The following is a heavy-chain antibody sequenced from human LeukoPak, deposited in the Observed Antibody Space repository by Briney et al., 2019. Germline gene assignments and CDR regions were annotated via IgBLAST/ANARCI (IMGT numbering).Heavy chain of an antibody. V-gene: IGHV4-34*01. CDR3: ARVAKVVRYFDY. Sequence: SETLSLTCAVYGGSFSGYNWTWIRQPPGRGLEWIGEINPSGSTNYNPSLKSRVTISVDTSKNQFSLKLSSVTAADTAVYYCARVAKVVRYFDYWGQGTLVTVSS. CDR1: GGSFSGYN. CDR2: INPSGST. J-gene: IGHJ4*02. D-gene: IGHD3-10*01.